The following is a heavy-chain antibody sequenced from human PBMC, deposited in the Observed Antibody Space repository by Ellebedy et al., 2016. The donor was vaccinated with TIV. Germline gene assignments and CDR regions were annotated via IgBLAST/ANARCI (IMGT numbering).Heavy chain of an antibody. CDR2: LLYSGGT. CDR3: ARDSPAYYNSRGLDS. Sequence: SETLSLTCTVSGDFVTSGAYYWTWIRQPPGKGLEWIGYLLYSGGTNYNPSLMSRVTISVDTSKNQFSLNLSSVTAADTAVYYCARDSPAYYNSRGLDSWGQGIPVTVSS. J-gene: IGHJ4*02. CDR1: GDFVTSGAYY. V-gene: IGHV4-61*08. D-gene: IGHD3-22*01.